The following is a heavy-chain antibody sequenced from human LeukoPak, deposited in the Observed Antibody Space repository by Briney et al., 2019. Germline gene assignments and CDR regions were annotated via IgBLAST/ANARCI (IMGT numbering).Heavy chain of an antibody. D-gene: IGHD5-12*01. CDR1: TYTFSGYY. Sequence: WASVKVPCKASTYTFSGYYIHWGRQPPGQGLEWMGWINPNSGNAIYAQKFQGRVTMTRDTSINTAFMKLSRLTSYDTAVYYCARSGMTPGDYWGQGTLVTVSS. V-gene: IGHV1-2*02. J-gene: IGHJ4*02. CDR3: ARSGMTPGDY. CDR2: INPNSGNA.